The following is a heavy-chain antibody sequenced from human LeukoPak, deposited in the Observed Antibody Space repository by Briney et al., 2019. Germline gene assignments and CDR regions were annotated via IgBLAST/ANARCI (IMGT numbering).Heavy chain of an antibody. V-gene: IGHV3-74*01. CDR2: INTDGGST. D-gene: IGHD3-10*01. J-gene: IGHJ4*02. CDR3: AKDEGRGPDYFDY. CDR1: GFTFGSYW. Sequence: PGGSLRLSCAASGFTFGSYWMHWVRQAPGKGLVWVSRINTDGGSTTYADSVKGRFTISRDNSKNTLDLQMNSLTLEDTAVYYCAKDEGRGPDYFDYWGQGTLVTVSS.